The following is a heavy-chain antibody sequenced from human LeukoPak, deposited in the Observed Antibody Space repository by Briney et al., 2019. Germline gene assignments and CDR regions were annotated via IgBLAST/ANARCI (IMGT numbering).Heavy chain of an antibody. D-gene: IGHD6-13*01. CDR1: GFTFSSYA. Sequence: GGSLRPSCAASGFTFSSYAMSWVRQAPGKGLEWGSTINSGGNTYYADSMKGRFTISRDNSKNTLFLQMNSLRVEDTGVYYCSKDPPISAAGPRYSDRWGQGTLVTVSS. CDR3: SKDPPISAAGPRYSDR. J-gene: IGHJ4*02. V-gene: IGHV3-23*01. CDR2: INSGGNT.